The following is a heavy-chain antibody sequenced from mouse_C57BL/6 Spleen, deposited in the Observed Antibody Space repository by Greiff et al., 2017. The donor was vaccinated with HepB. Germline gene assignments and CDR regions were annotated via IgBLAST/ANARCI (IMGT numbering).Heavy chain of an antibody. CDR3: ARQRSFSYYAMDY. J-gene: IGHJ4*01. CDR2: IDPNSGGT. Sequence: QVQLQQPGAELVKPGASVKLSCKASGYTFTSYWMHWVKQRPGLGLEWIGRIDPNSGGTKYNEKFKSKATLTVDKPSSTAYMQLSSLTSEDSAVYYCARQRSFSYYAMDYWGQGTSVTVSS. V-gene: IGHV1-72*01. CDR1: GYTFTSYW.